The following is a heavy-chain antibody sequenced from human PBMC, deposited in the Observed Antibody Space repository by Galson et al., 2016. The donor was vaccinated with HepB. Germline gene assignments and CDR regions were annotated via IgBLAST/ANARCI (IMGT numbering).Heavy chain of an antibody. CDR1: GFTFSGSA. CDR2: IRSKANSYAT. Sequence: SLRLSCAASGFTFSGSAMHWVRQASGKGLEWVGRIRSKANSYATAYAASVKGRFTISRDDSKNTAYLQMNGLKTEDTAVYYCTRGYCSGGSCSMQDYWGQGTLFTVSS. CDR3: TRGYCSGGSCSMQDY. J-gene: IGHJ4*02. D-gene: IGHD2-15*01. V-gene: IGHV3-73*01.